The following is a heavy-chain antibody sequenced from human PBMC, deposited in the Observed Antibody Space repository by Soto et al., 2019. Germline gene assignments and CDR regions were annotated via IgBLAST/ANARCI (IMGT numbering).Heavy chain of an antibody. V-gene: IGHV4-59*11. J-gene: IGHJ4*02. CDR2: ISYSGST. Sequence: SETLSLTCTVSGGSMSSHYWTWLRQSPGKGLEWIGYISYSGSTYYNPSLKSRVSISAATSKNQFSLRMNSMIAADTAVYYCARADPAASVGYWGQGTLVTVS. D-gene: IGHD2-2*01. CDR3: ARADPAASVGY. CDR1: GGSMSSHY.